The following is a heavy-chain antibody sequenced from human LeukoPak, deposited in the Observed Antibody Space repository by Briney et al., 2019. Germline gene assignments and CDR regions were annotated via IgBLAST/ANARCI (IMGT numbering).Heavy chain of an antibody. CDR2: MNPNSNNR. J-gene: IGHJ5*02. Sequence: ASVKVSCKASGYTFTSYDIHWVRQATGQGLEWMGWMNPNSNNRGYAQKFQGRVTMTRNTSISTAYMELSSLRSEDTAVYYCARMSNYYGSGSYDWFDPWGQGTLVTVSS. CDR1: GYTFTSYD. V-gene: IGHV1-8*01. D-gene: IGHD3-10*01. CDR3: ARMSNYYGSGSYDWFDP.